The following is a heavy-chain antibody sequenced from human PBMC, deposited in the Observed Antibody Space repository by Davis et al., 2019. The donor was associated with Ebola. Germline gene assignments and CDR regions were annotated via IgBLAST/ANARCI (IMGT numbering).Heavy chain of an antibody. V-gene: IGHV4-31*03. CDR1: GGSISSGGYY. Sequence: SETLSLTCTASGGSISSGGYYWSWIRQHPGKGLEWIGYIYYSGSTYYNPSLKSRVTISVDTSKNQFSLRLSAVTAADTAVYYCARNLVTGLSFDAFDFWGQGTLFTVSS. D-gene: IGHD7-27*01. CDR3: ARNLVTGLSFDAFDF. CDR2: IYYSGST. J-gene: IGHJ3*01.